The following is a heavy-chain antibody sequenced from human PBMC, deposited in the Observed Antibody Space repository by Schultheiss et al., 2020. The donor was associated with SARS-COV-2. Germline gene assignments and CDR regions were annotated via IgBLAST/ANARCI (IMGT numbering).Heavy chain of an antibody. CDR1: GFTFSSYG. CDR2: ISHDESNDDESNK. J-gene: IGHJ4*02. D-gene: IGHD5-18*01. V-gene: IGHV3-30*03. Sequence: GGSLRLSCAASGFTFSSYGMHWVRQAPGKGLEWVAVISHDESNDDESNKYYADSVKGRFTISRDNSKNTLYLQMNSLRAEDTAVYYCARGDFRGYSYGPFDYWGQGTLVTVSS. CDR3: ARGDFRGYSYGPFDY.